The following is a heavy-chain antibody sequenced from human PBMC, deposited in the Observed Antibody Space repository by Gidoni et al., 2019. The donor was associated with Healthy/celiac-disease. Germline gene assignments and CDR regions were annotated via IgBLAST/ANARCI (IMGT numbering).Heavy chain of an antibody. CDR1: GFTFSSSS. D-gene: IGHD4-17*01. V-gene: IGHV3-21*01. CDR2: ISSSSSYI. J-gene: IGHJ5*02. CDR3: ARDQSLNYGDYLNWFDP. Sequence: EVQLVESGGGLVKPGGSLRLSCAASGFTFSSSSMNWVRQAPGKGLEWVSSISSSSSYIYYADSVKGRFTISRDNAKNSLYLQMNSLRAEDTAVYYCARDQSLNYGDYLNWFDPWGQGTLVTVSS.